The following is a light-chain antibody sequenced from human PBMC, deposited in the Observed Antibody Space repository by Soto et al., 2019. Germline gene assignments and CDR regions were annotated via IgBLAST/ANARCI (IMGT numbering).Light chain of an antibody. J-gene: IGKJ3*01. CDR3: KQYICQFIT. Sequence: DIQMTQSQSSLSAAVGDRVTITCRASQGISNYLAWYQQKPGKVPKLLIYAASTLQSVFPSRVRGRGSWTDFTLTIISLKQALCRTYYTKQYICQFITFGIETNVDI. V-gene: IGKV1-27*01. CDR1: QGISNY. CDR2: AAS.